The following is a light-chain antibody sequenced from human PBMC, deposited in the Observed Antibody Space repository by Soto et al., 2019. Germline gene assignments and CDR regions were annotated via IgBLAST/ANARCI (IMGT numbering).Light chain of an antibody. CDR3: AAWDDSLNGV. Sequence: QSVLTQPPSASGTPGQRVTISCSGSSSNVGSHTVNWYQQVPGTAPKLLIYDNNRPPSGVPDRFSGSKSATSASLAISGLQCDDEADYYCAAWDDSLNGVFGGGTKLTVL. J-gene: IGLJ2*01. CDR1: SSNVGSHT. CDR2: DNN. V-gene: IGLV1-44*01.